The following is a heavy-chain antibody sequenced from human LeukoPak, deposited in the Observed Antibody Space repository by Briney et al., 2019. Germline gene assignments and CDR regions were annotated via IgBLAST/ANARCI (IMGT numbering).Heavy chain of an antibody. J-gene: IGHJ4*02. CDR3: ARLVGPPTTCSSGIFDY. CDR2: IYYSGST. V-gene: IGHV4-59*08. Sequence: SETLSLTCTVSGGSISSYYWSWIRQPPGKGLEWIGYIYYSGSTNYNPSLKSRVTISVDTSKNQFSLKLSSVTAADTAVYYCARLVGPPTTCSSGIFDYWGQGTLVTVSS. CDR1: GGSISSYY. D-gene: IGHD6-19*01.